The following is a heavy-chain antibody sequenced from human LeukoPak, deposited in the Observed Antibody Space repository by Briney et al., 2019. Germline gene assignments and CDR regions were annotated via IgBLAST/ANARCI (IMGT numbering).Heavy chain of an antibody. V-gene: IGHV3-7*01. CDR3: ARDYPKQWLVEGHAFDI. J-gene: IGHJ3*02. CDR2: IKQDGSEK. Sequence: AGGSLRLSCAASGFTFSSYWMSWVRQAPGKGLGWVANIKQDGSEKYYVDSVKGRFTISRDNAKNSLYLQMNSLRAEDTAVYYCARDYPKQWLVEGHAFDIWGQGTMVTVSS. D-gene: IGHD6-19*01. CDR1: GFTFSSYW.